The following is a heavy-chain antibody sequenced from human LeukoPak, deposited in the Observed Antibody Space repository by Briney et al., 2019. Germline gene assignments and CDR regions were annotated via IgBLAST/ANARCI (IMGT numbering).Heavy chain of an antibody. CDR2: IKQDGSEK. CDR1: GFTFSSHW. D-gene: IGHD2-21*01. J-gene: IGHJ3*02. V-gene: IGHV3-7*03. CDR3: VKDRNVIVWRDAFDI. Sequence: PGGSLRLSCAASGFTFSSHWMSWVRQAPGKGLEWVANIKQDGSEKYYVDSVKGRFTISRDNAKNSLYLQMNSLRAEDTALYYCVKDRNVIVWRDAFDIWGQGTMVTVSS.